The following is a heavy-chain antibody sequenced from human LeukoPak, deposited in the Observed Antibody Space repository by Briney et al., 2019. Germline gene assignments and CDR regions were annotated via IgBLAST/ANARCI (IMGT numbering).Heavy chain of an antibody. CDR1: GYTFTGYY. D-gene: IGHD2-2*01. CDR2: INPNSGGT. Sequence: ASVKVSCKASGYTFTGYYMHWVRQAPGQGPEWMGWINPNSGGTNYAQKFQGRVTITTDESTSTAYMELSSLRSEATAVYYCARSPGYCSSTSCSTNWFDPWGQGTLVTVSS. J-gene: IGHJ5*02. CDR3: ARSPGYCSSTSCSTNWFDP. V-gene: IGHV1-2*02.